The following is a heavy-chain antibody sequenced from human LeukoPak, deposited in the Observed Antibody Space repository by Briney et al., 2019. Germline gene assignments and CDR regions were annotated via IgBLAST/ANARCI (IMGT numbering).Heavy chain of an antibody. CDR2: ISGSGGST. D-gene: IGHD3-3*01. Sequence: GGSLRLSCAASGFTFSSYAMSWVRQAPGKGLEWVSAISGSGGSTYYADSVKGRFTISRDNSKNTLYLQMNSLRAEDTAVYYCAGTRVLRFLEWDNFDYWGQGTLVTVSS. J-gene: IGHJ4*02. V-gene: IGHV3-23*01. CDR3: AGTRVLRFLEWDNFDY. CDR1: GFTFSSYA.